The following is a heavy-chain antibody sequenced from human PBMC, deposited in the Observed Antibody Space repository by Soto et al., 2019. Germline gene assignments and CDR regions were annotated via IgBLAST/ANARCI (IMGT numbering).Heavy chain of an antibody. D-gene: IGHD2-2*01. CDR1: GFTFGDYA. CDR3: TRDRSVDCSSTSCYGWSSHYYYGMDV. V-gene: IGHV3-49*03. CDR2: IRSKAYGGTT. Sequence: GGSLRLSCTASGFTFGDYAMSWFRQAPGKGLEWVGFIRSKAYGGTTEYAASVKGRFTISRDDSKSIAYLQMNSLKTEDTAVYYCTRDRSVDCSSTSCYGWSSHYYYGMDVWGQGTTVTVSS. J-gene: IGHJ6*02.